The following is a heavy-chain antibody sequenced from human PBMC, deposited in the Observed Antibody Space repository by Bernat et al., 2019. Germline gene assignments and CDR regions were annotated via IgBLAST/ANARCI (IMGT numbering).Heavy chain of an antibody. CDR3: ARAFEGWVVKRYWYFDV. V-gene: IGHV3-7*01. D-gene: IGHD4-23*01. CDR1: GFTFSSYW. Sequence: EVQLVESGGGLVQPGGSLRLSCAASGFTFSSYWMSWVRQAPGKGLEWVANIKQDGSEKCYVDSVKGRFTISRDSARNSLYLQMSSLGAEDTAVYYCARAFEGWVVKRYWYFDVWGRGTLVTVSS. J-gene: IGHJ2*01. CDR2: IKQDGSEK.